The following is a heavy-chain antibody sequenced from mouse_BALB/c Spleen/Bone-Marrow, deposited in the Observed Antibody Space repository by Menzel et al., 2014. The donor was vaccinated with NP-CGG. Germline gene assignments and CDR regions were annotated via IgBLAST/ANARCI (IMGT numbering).Heavy chain of an antibody. Sequence: VKLMESGAELVRPGSSVKISCESSGYVFSTYWVNWVKQRPGQGLEWIGQIYPGDGDTDYNGKFKDKATLTADESSNTAYMQLSSLTSEDSAVYFCARGGISVDYWGQGTTLTVSS. J-gene: IGHJ2*01. V-gene: IGHV1-80*01. CDR1: GYVFSTYW. CDR2: IYPGDGDT. CDR3: ARGGISVDY.